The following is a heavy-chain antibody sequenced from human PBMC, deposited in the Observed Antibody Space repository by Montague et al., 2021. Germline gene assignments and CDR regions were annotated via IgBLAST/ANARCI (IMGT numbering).Heavy chain of an antibody. CDR1: GFTLSSYA. J-gene: IGHJ6*03. V-gene: IGHV3-23*01. CDR2: IGASGDNT. CDR3: AKDHFSGGSYGGSGDMDV. D-gene: IGHD2-15*01. Sequence: SLRLSCAASGFTLSSYAMGWVRQAPGKGLEWVSAIGASGDNTYYAESVKGRFTISRDIPKNTLYLQMNSLGAEDTALYYCAKDHFSGGSYGGSGDMDVWGKGTTVTVSS.